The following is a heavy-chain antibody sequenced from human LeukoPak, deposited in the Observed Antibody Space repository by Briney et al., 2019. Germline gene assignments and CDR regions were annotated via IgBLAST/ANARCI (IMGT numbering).Heavy chain of an antibody. CDR1: GGSISSYY. D-gene: IGHD6-13*01. Sequence: SETLSLTCTVSGGSISSYYWSRIRQPPGKGLEWIGYIYYSGSTNYNPSLKSRVTISVDTSKNQFSLKLSSVTAADTAVYYCARAQGIIAAAGTFRGLNWFDPWGQGTLVTVSS. V-gene: IGHV4-59*01. J-gene: IGHJ5*02. CDR3: ARAQGIIAAAGTFRGLNWFDP. CDR2: IYYSGST.